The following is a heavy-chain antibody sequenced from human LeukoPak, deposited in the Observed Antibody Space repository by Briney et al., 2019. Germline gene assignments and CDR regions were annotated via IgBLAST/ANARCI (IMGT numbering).Heavy chain of an antibody. CDR3: ARVDSIAAPYDY. Sequence: PSETLSLTCTVSGGSISSSSYYWGWIRQPPGKGLEWIGSIYYSGSTNYNPSLKSRATISVDTSKNQFSLKLSSVTAADTAVYYCARVDSIAAPYDYWGQGTLVTVSS. CDR2: IYYSGST. V-gene: IGHV4-39*07. CDR1: GGSISSSSYY. J-gene: IGHJ4*02. D-gene: IGHD6-6*01.